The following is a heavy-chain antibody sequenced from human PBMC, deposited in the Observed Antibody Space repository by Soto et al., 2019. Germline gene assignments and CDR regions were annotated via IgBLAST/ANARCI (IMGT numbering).Heavy chain of an antibody. CDR1: GFTFSSYG. D-gene: IGHD3-10*01. J-gene: IGHJ6*02. CDR2: ISYDGSNK. V-gene: IGHV3-30*18. CDR3: PNSKIPAYVLPSYYYYGMDV. Sequence: GGSLRLSCAASGFTFSSYGMHWVRQAPGKGLEWVAVISYDGSNKYYADSVKGRFTISRDNSKNTLYLQMNSLRAEDTAAYYCPNSKIPAYVLPSYYYYGMDVWGQATTVTVSS.